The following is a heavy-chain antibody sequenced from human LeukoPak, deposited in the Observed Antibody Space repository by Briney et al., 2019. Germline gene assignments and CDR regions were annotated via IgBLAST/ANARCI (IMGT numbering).Heavy chain of an antibody. CDR3: ARGRARDGSYPWFDY. CDR1: GDSIGSYY. CDR2: IYYGGST. V-gene: IGHV4-59*01. Sequence: SETLSLTCSVSGDSIGSYYWTWIRQSPGKGLEWIGYIYYGGSTNYSPSLKSRVSISVDTSNNQFSLHLRSVSAADTAIYYCARGRARDGSYPWFDYWGQGTLVTVSS. D-gene: IGHD3-16*02. J-gene: IGHJ5*01.